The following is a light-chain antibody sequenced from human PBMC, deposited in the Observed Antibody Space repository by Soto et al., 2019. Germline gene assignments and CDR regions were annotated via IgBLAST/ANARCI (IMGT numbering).Light chain of an antibody. Sequence: ETVMTQSPATLSVSQGERATLSCRAGQSVNSYLAWYQQKPGQAPRLLIRGASARATGIPARFSGSGSGTEFTLTISSLQSEDFAVYYCQQYNQWPLTFGGGTKVDIK. V-gene: IGKV3-15*01. CDR2: GAS. CDR1: QSVNSY. CDR3: QQYNQWPLT. J-gene: IGKJ4*01.